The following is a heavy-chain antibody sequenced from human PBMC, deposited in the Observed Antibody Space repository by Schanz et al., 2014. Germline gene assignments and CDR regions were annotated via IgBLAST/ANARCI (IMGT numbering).Heavy chain of an antibody. D-gene: IGHD1-26*01. V-gene: IGHV3-48*01. CDR2: ISGSSRTI. CDR1: GFGFSSYS. CDR3: AIGGSGSHDRLDY. Sequence: EVQLVESGGGLIQPGGSLRLSCAASGFGFSSYSMNWVRQAPGKGLEWVSYISGSSRTIYYANSMKGRFTVSRDNAENALYLQMISLKASNTDLYFCAIGGSGSHDRLDYWGQGTLVTVSA. J-gene: IGHJ4*02.